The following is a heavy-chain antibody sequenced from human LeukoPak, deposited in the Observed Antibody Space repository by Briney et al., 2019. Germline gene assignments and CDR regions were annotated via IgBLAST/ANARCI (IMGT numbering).Heavy chain of an antibody. CDR1: GYTFTTYG. J-gene: IGHJ4*02. CDR3: ARPRQEGGWAPYEY. CDR2: INPYNGDT. Sequence: ASVKVSCRASGYTFTTYGISWVRQAPGQGLEWMGWINPYNGDTNYAQKLQGRVTMTTDTSTSTAYMELRSLRSDDTAVYYCARPRQEGGWAPYEYWGQGTLVTVSS. D-gene: IGHD6-19*01. V-gene: IGHV1-18*01.